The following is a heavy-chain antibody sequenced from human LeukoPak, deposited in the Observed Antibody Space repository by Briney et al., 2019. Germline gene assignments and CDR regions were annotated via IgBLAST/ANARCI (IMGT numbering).Heavy chain of an antibody. D-gene: IGHD6-13*01. J-gene: IGHJ4*02. CDR3: AKTPGGAAGNRVFDH. CDR2: SASGDGI. Sequence: GGSLRVSCAASGFTFSSHAMSWVRQAPGKGLEWVSASASGDGIYYTDSVKGRFTMSRDNSEDTLYLQMNSLRADDTAVYYCAKTPGGAAGNRVFDHWGQGALVTASS. CDR1: GFTFSSHA. V-gene: IGHV3-23*01.